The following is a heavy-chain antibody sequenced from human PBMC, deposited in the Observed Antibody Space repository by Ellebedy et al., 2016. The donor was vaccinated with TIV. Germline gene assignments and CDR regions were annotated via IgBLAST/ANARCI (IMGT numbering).Heavy chain of an antibody. CDR1: GFTFRDYV. V-gene: IGHV3-30-3*01. J-gene: IGHJ6*02. D-gene: IGHD5-24*01. CDR3: ARLMEVATVVYYYGMDV. CDR2: ISFAGDNK. Sequence: GESLKISCAASGFTFRDYVMHWVRQAPGRGLEWVAVISFAGDNKYYADSVQGRFTISRDNSKNTLYLQMNSLRTEDTAVYYCARLMEVATVVYYYGMDVWGQGTTVTVSS.